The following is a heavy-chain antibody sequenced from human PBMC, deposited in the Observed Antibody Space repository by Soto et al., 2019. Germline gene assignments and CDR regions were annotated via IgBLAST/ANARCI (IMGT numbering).Heavy chain of an antibody. CDR3: AKDYPRHYTSPSFPFDY. Sequence: GGSLRLSCAISGFTFNIHAMSWVRQAPGKGLEWVSGIGPTGGSAWYAESVRGRFSISRDNSKNTLYLQMNRLRAEDTAVYYCAKDYPRHYTSPSFPFDYWGQGTLVTVSS. D-gene: IGHD2-2*01. CDR2: IGPTGGSA. V-gene: IGHV3-23*01. J-gene: IGHJ4*02. CDR1: GFTFNIHA.